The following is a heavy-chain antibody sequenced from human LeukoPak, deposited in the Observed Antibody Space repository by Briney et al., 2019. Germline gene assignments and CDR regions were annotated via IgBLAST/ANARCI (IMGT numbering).Heavy chain of an antibody. CDR2: IYYSGST. Sequence: PSETLSLTCTVSGGSISSGDYYWSWIRQPPGKGLEWIGYIYYSGSTYYNPSLKSRVTISVDTSKNQFSLKLSSVTAADTAVYYCARGRTSRYCSSTSCYHYYYYGMDVWGQGTTVTVSS. V-gene: IGHV4-30-4*01. CDR1: GGSISSGDYY. D-gene: IGHD2-2*01. CDR3: ARGRTSRYCSSTSCYHYYYYGMDV. J-gene: IGHJ6*02.